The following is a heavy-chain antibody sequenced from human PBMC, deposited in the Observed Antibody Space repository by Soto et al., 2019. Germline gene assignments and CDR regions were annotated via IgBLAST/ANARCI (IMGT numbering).Heavy chain of an antibody. D-gene: IGHD5-18*01. Sequence: EVQLVESGGGLVKPGGSLRLSCAASGFTFSSYSMNWVRQAPGKGLEWVSSISSSSSYIYYADSVKGRFTISRDNDKNSPYLQMNSLSAEDTAVYYCARDQPGYSYGYGLGYWGQGTLVTVSS. CDR2: ISSSSSYI. J-gene: IGHJ4*02. V-gene: IGHV3-21*01. CDR3: ARDQPGYSYGYGLGY. CDR1: GFTFSSYS.